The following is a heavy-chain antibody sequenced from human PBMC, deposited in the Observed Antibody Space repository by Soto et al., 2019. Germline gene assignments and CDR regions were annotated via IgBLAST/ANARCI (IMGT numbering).Heavy chain of an antibody. CDR2: ISANNGNT. CDR1: GYTFTSYG. J-gene: IGHJ4*02. CDR3: APDYGDYFLFTLHY. D-gene: IGHD4-17*01. Sequence: QVQLVQSGAEVKKPGASVKVSCKASGYTFTSYGISWVRQAPGQGLEWMGWISANNGNTNYAQKLQGRVTMTTDTSTSTAYMELRSLSSDDTSVYYRAPDYGDYFLFTLHYWGQGTLVTVSS. V-gene: IGHV1-18*01.